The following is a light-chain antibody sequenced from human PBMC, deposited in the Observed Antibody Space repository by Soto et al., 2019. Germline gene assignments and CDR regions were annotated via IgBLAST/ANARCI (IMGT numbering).Light chain of an antibody. J-gene: IGKJ1*01. V-gene: IGKV3-20*01. CDR3: QQYGSSQWT. Sequence: EIVLTQSPGTLSLSPGERATLSCRASQSVSSSYLAWYQQKSGQAPRLLIYGASSRATGIPDRFSGSGSGTDFTLTISRLEPEDFAVYYCQQYGSSQWTFGQGTKVDIK. CDR2: GAS. CDR1: QSVSSSY.